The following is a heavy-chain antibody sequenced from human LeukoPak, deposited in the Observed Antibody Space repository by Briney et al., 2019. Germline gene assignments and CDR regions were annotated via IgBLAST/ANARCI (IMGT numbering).Heavy chain of an antibody. CDR2: ISFDGSNE. J-gene: IGHJ6*03. V-gene: IGHV3-30*03. Sequence: GGSLRLSCAASGFTFTSYGVHWVRQAPGKGLEWVAVISFDGSNEYYADSVKGRFTISRDNSKNTLYLQMNSLRAEDTAVYYCARDSQDTSGYYYSTYYYYYMDVWGKGTTVTVSS. D-gene: IGHD3-22*01. CDR1: GFTFTSYG. CDR3: ARDSQDTSGYYYSTYYYYYMDV.